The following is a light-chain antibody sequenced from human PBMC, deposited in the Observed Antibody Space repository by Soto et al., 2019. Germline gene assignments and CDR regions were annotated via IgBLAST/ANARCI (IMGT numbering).Light chain of an antibody. CDR3: CSYAGSSTYV. CDR1: TSDVGSYDL. Sequence: ALTQPASVSGSPGQSITISCTGTTSDVGSYDLVSWYQQHPGKAPKLIIYDVTKRPSGVSNRFSGSKSGNTAFLTISGLQAEDEADYYCCSYAGSSTYVFGSGTKVTVL. J-gene: IGLJ1*01. V-gene: IGLV2-23*02. CDR2: DVT.